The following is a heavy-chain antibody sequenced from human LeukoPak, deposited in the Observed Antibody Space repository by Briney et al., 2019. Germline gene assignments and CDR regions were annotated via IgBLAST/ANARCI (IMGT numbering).Heavy chain of an antibody. CDR1: GGSISRYY. CDR2: IYYSGST. D-gene: IGHD3/OR15-3a*01. J-gene: IGHJ4*02. V-gene: IGHV4-59*01. CDR3: ARQTGSGLFILP. Sequence: SETLSLTCTVSGGSISRYYWSWIRQPPGKGLEWIGYIYYSGSTIYNPSLKSRVTISVDTSKNQFSLKLSSVTAADTAVYYCARQTGSGLFILPGGQGTLVTVSS.